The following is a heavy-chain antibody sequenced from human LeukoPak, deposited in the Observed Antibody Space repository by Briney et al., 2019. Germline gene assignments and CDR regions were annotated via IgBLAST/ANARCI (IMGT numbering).Heavy chain of an antibody. CDR3: ARQTSITIFGPE. CDR2: IYYSGST. CDR1: GGSISSSSYY. D-gene: IGHD3-3*01. Sequence: SETLSLTRTVSGGSISSSSYYWGWIRPPPGKGLEWIGSIYYSGSTYYNPSLKSRVTISVDTAKNQFSLKLSSLTAADTAVYYCARQTSITIFGPEWGQGTLVTVSS. J-gene: IGHJ4*02. V-gene: IGHV4-39*01.